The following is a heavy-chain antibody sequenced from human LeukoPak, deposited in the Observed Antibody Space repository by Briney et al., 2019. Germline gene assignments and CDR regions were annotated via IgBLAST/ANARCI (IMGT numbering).Heavy chain of an antibody. CDR1: GYTFTSYG. J-gene: IGHJ4*02. D-gene: IGHD2-2*01. CDR3: ARDPLDIVVVPAAMDY. V-gene: IGHV1-18*01. CDR2: ISACNGNT. Sequence: GASVKVSCKASGYTFTSYGISWVRQAPGQGLEWMGWISACNGNTNYAQKLQGRVTMTTDTSTSTAYMELRSLRSDDTAVYYCARDPLDIVVVPAAMDYWGQGTLVTVSS.